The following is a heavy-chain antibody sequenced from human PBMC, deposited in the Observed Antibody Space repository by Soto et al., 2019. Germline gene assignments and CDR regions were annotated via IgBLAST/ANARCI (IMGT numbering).Heavy chain of an antibody. J-gene: IGHJ3*02. CDR1: GYTFTSYG. CDR3: AGYSDSRGWYEGALDI. D-gene: IGHD6-19*01. Sequence: QVQLVQSGAEVKKPGASVKVSCKASGYTFTSYGISWVRQAPGQGLEWMGWISAYNGNPNYAQKLQGRVTMTTDTSTSTAYMELRSLRSDDTAVYYCAGYSDSRGWYEGALDIWGQGTMVTVSS. V-gene: IGHV1-18*01. CDR2: ISAYNGNP.